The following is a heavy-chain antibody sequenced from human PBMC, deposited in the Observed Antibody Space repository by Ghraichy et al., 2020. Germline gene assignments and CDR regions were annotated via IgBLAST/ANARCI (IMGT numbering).Heavy chain of an antibody. CDR1: GYTFTSYG. D-gene: IGHD2-2*02. J-gene: IGHJ3*02. CDR3: AGAYCSSTSCYIGAFDI. CDR2: ISAYNGNT. Sequence: ASVKVSCKASGYTFTSYGISWVRQAPGQGLEWMGWISAYNGNTNYAQKLQGRVTMTTDTSTSTAYMELRSLRSDDTAVYYCAGAYCSSTSCYIGAFDIWGQGTMVTVSS. V-gene: IGHV1-18*01.